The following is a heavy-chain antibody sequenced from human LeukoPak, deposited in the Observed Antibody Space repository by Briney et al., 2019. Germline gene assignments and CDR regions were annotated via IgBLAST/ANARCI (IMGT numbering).Heavy chain of an antibody. CDR1: GFTFSSYA. D-gene: IGHD4-17*01. J-gene: IGHJ6*02. CDR2: ISYDGSNK. CDR3: ARGDYGDYYGMDV. V-gene: IGHV3-30-3*01. Sequence: GRSLRLSCAASGFTFSSYAMHWVRQAPGKGLEWVAVISYDGSNKYYADSVKGRFTISRDNSKNTLYLQMNSLRAEDTAVYYCARGDYGDYYGMDVWGQGTTVTVSS.